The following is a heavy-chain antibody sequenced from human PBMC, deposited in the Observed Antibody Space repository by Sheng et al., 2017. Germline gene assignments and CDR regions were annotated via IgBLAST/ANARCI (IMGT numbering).Heavy chain of an antibody. V-gene: IGHV1-69*01. CDR3: ARATSYDSSGYSTYYYGMDV. CDR1: GGTFSSYA. J-gene: IGHJ6*02. Sequence: QVRLVQSGAEVKKPGSSVKVSCKASGGTFSSYAISWVRQAPGQGLEWMGGIIPIFGTANYAQKFQGRVTITADESTSTAYMELSSLRSEDTAVYYCARATSYDSSGYSTYYYGMDVWGQGTTVTVSS. CDR2: IIPIFGTA. D-gene: IGHD3-22*01.